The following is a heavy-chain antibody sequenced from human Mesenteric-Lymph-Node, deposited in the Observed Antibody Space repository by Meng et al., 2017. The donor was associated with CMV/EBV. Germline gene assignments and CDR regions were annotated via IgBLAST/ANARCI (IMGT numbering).Heavy chain of an antibody. V-gene: IGHV3-11*04. CDR3: ARARGGFGDRLPIQH. D-gene: IGHD3-10*01. Sequence: GESLKISCAASGFTFNDYYMSWVRQAPGKGLEWVSHISSSGTTISYADSVKGRFTISRDSAKNSLYLQMNSVRAEDTAFYYCARARGGFGDRLPIQHWGQGTLVTVSS. CDR1: GFTFNDYY. CDR2: ISSSGTTI. J-gene: IGHJ1*01.